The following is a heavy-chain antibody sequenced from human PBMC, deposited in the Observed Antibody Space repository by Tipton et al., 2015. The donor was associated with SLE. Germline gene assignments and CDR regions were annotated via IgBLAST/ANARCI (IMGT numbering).Heavy chain of an antibody. CDR2: IYITEST. V-gene: IGHV4-4*08. D-gene: IGHD5-24*01. J-gene: IGHJ2*01. CDR1: GVSITTYF. Sequence: TLSLTCTVSGVSITTYFWSWIRQPPGKGLEWVGYIYITESTNYNPSLKSRVTMSVDTSKNQFSRRVSSVTAADTAVYYCARRGRKDGDNSYRSFDLWGRGALVTVSS. CDR3: ARRGRKDGDNSYRSFDL.